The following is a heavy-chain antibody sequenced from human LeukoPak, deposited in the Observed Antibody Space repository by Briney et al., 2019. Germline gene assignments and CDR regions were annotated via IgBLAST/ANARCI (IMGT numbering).Heavy chain of an antibody. V-gene: IGHV6-1*01. CDR1: GDSVSSNNAA. CDR2: TYYRSKWSY. D-gene: IGHD2-8*02. CDR3: ARSTGDMDS. J-gene: IGHJ4*02. Sequence: SQTLSLTCAISGDSVSSNNAAWNWIRQSPSRGLEWLGRTYYRSKWSYNYALSVQSRISIKSDTSKNQFSLQLESVTPEDTAVYYCARSTGDMDSWGQGTLVTVSS.